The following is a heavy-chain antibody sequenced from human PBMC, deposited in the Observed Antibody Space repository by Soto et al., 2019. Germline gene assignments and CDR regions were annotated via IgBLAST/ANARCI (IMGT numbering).Heavy chain of an antibody. V-gene: IGHV1-18*01. CDR1: GYTFTSYG. Sequence: QVQLVQSGAEVKKPGASVKVSCKASGYTFTSYGISWVRQAPGQGLEWMGWISAYNGNTNYAQKRQGRVTMTTDTATSRAYKELRSLSTDGTAVYYCARDIKDCSGGSCPTYYYDSSGYRRGYNWFDPWGQGTLVTVAS. CDR2: ISAYNGNT. D-gene: IGHD3-22*01. CDR3: ARDIKDCSGGSCPTYYYDSSGYRRGYNWFDP. J-gene: IGHJ5*02.